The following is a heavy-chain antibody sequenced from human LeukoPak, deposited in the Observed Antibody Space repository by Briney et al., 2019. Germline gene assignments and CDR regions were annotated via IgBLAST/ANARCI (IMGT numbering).Heavy chain of an antibody. CDR3: ARQDTAMARGYYYYYMDV. J-gene: IGHJ6*03. Sequence: GGSLRLSCAASGFTFRNYAMSWVRQAPGKGLEWVSAISGSGTSTYYADSVKGRFTISRDNSKNTLYLQMNSLRAEDTAVYYCARQDTAMARGYYYYYMDVWGKGTTVTISS. V-gene: IGHV3-23*01. D-gene: IGHD5-18*01. CDR2: ISGSGTST. CDR1: GFTFRNYA.